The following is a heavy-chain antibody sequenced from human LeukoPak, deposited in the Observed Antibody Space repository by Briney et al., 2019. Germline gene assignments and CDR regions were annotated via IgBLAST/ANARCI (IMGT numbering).Heavy chain of an antibody. J-gene: IGHJ6*03. CDR1: GFTFDDYA. D-gene: IGHD3-3*01. CDR2: ISWNSGSI. CDR3: AREVYYDFWSGPREYYYYMDV. Sequence: GGSLGLSCVASGFTFDDYAMHWVRQAPGKGLEWVSGISWNSGSIGYADSVKGRFTISRDNAKNSLYLQMNSLRAEDTAVYYCAREVYYDFWSGPREYYYYMDVWGKGTTVTVSS. V-gene: IGHV3-9*01.